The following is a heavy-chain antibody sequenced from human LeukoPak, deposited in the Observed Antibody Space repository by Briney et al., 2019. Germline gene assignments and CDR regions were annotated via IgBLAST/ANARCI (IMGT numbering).Heavy chain of an antibody. Sequence: GASVKVSRKASGYTFSGYFIHWVRQAPGQGLEWMGRINPNTGYPNHAQNFQGRVTMTRDTSISTAYMELSRLTTDDTAVYFCARGQPYGNYNYFDSWGQGTLVTVSS. CDR1: GYTFSGYF. J-gene: IGHJ5*01. CDR3: ARGQPYGNYNYFDS. CDR2: INPNTGYP. D-gene: IGHD4-11*01. V-gene: IGHV1-2*06.